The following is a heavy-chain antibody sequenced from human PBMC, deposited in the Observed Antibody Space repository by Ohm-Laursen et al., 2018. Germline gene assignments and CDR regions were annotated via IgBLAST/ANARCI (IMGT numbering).Heavy chain of an antibody. Sequence: SDTLSLTCTDSGASINNYCWNWIRQHAGKGLEWIGRIHFSGSTRYNPSLQGRVTISLDTSNQQFSLKLTSVTAADTAVYYCARGDFGDYNWFDPWGQGTRITVSS. V-gene: IGHV4-4*07. J-gene: IGHJ5*02. CDR3: ARGDFGDYNWFDP. CDR2: IHFSGST. D-gene: IGHD4-17*01. CDR1: GASINNYC.